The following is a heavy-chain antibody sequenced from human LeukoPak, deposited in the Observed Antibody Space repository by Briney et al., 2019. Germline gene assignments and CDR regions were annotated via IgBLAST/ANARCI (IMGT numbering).Heavy chain of an antibody. CDR1: GFTFSSYA. V-gene: IGHV3-30*04. Sequence: PGGSLRLSCAASGFTFSSYAMHWVRQAPGKGLEWVAVISYDGSNKYYADSVKGRFTISRDNSKNTLYLQMNSLRAEDTAVYCCARVPSPGIAAAGTWYFQHWGQGTLVTVSS. D-gene: IGHD6-13*01. CDR3: ARVPSPGIAAAGTWYFQH. CDR2: ISYDGSNK. J-gene: IGHJ1*01.